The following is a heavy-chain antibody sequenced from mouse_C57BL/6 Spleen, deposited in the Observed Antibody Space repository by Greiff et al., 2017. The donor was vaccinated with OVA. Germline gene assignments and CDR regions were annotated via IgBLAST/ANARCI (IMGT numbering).Heavy chain of an antibody. CDR3: ARPGVVATPWYFDV. D-gene: IGHD1-1*01. V-gene: IGHV1-19*01. J-gene: IGHJ1*03. CDR2: INPYNGGT. Sequence: VHVKQSGPVLVKPGASVKMSCKASGYTFTDYYMNWVKQSHGKSLEWIGVINPYNGGTSYNQKFKGKATLTVDKSSSTAYMELNSLTSEDSAVYYCARPGVVATPWYFDVWGTGTTVTVSS. CDR1: GYTFTDYY.